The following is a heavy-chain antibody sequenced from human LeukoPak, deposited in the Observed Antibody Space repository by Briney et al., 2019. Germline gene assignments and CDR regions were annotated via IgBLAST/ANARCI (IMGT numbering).Heavy chain of an antibody. V-gene: IGHV4-38-2*02. D-gene: IGHD5-18*01. J-gene: IGHJ4*02. CDR3: ARRVHYGASYGSVFSRYFDY. CDR2: IYYSGST. CDR1: GYSISSGYY. Sequence: SETLSLTCTVSGYSISSGYYWGWIRQPPGKWLEWIGSIYYSGSTYYSPSLKSRVTISVDTSKKNFSLKLNSVTAADTATYYCARRVHYGASYGSVFSRYFDYWGQGTLVLVSS.